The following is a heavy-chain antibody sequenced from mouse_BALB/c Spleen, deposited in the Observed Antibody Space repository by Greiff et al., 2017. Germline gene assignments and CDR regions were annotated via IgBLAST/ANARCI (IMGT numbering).Heavy chain of an antibody. D-gene: IGHD1-1*01. J-gene: IGHJ3*01. CDR3: VRENYYGSSPFAY. Sequence: EVKLVESGGGLVKPGGSLKLSCAASGFTFSSYAMSWVRQTPEKRLEWVASISSGGSTYYPDSVKGRFTISRDNARNILYLQMSSLRSEDTAMYYCVRENYYGSSPFAYWGQGTLVTVSA. V-gene: IGHV5-6-5*01. CDR2: ISSGGST. CDR1: GFTFSSYA.